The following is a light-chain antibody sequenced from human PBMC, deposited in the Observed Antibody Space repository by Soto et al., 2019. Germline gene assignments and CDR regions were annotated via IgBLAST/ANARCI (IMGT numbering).Light chain of an antibody. CDR1: QSVLYNSNNKYY. J-gene: IGKJ4*01. CDR2: WAS. CDR3: QQYYCTPLT. Sequence: DIVVTPSPDSLAVSLGERATINCKSSQSVLYNSNNKYYVAWYQQKPGQPPNLLIYWASTRESGVPDRFSGSGSGTDFTPTSSSLQAEDVAVYYCQQYYCTPLTFGGGTKVDIK. V-gene: IGKV4-1*01.